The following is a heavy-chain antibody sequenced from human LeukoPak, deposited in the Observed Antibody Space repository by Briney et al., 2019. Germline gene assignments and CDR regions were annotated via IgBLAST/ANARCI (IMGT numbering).Heavy chain of an antibody. CDR2: IFYTGST. V-gene: IGHV4-59*01. J-gene: IGHJ3*01. CDR3: AREDSYGFAFGV. CDR1: GDPISSYY. Sequence: SETLSLTCTVSGDPISSYYWNWIRQPPGKGLEWIGYIFYTGSTDYNPSLKSRVTMSVDTSRNQFSLKLSSVTAADTAVYYCAREDSYGFAFGVWGQGTMVTVSS. D-gene: IGHD5-18*01.